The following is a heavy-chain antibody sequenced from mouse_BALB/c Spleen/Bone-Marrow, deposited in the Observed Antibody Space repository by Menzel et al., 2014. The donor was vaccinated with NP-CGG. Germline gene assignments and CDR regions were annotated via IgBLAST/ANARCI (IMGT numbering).Heavy chain of an antibody. CDR1: GFTFSSFG. Sequence: EVQRVESGGGLVQPGGSRKLSCAASGFTFSSFGMHWVRQAPERGLEWVAYISSGSTSIFYSDTVRGRFTISRDNPKNTLFLQMTSLTSEDTAMYYCARGGNWDDFDVWGAGTTATVSS. V-gene: IGHV5-17*02. CDR2: ISSGSTSI. CDR3: ARGGNWDDFDV. J-gene: IGHJ1*01. D-gene: IGHD4-1*01.